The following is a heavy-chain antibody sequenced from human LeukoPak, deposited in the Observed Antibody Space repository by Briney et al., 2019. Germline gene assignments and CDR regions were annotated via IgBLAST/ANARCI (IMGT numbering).Heavy chain of an antibody. D-gene: IGHD1-14*01. J-gene: IGHJ4*02. Sequence: PGGSLRLSCAASGFTFSSYEMNWVRQAPGRGLEWVSYISSSGSTIYYADSVKGRFTISRDNAKNSLYLQMNSLRAEDTAVYYCARWGHHEVSGWGQGTLVTVSS. CDR3: ARWGHHEVSG. CDR1: GFTFSSYE. V-gene: IGHV3-48*03. CDR2: ISSSGSTI.